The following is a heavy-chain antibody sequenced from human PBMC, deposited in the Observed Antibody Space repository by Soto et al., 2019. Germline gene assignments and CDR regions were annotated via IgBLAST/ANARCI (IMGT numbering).Heavy chain of an antibody. CDR2: ISYDGSNK. D-gene: IGHD6-13*01. Sequence: QVQLVESGGGVVQPGRSLRLSCAASGFTFSSYAMHWVRQAPGKGLEWVAVISYDGSNKYYADSVKGRFTISRDNSKNTLYLQMNSLRAEDTAVYYCARVSVSWYGGGFDPWGQGTLVTVSS. CDR1: GFTFSSYA. CDR3: ARVSVSWYGGGFDP. J-gene: IGHJ5*02. V-gene: IGHV3-30-3*01.